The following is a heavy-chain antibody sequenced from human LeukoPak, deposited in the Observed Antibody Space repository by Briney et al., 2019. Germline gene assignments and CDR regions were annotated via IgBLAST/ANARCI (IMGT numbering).Heavy chain of an antibody. CDR1: GYTFTSYG. V-gene: IGHV1-18*01. J-gene: IGHJ4*02. D-gene: IGHD3-3*01. CDR3: QTSDFWCGSSDH. Sequence: GASVKVSCKASGYTFTSYGISRVRQAAGLGVEKKGWISAYNGNTNYAQKLQGRVTMTTDTSTSTAYMELRSLISYDTAVYICQTSDFWCGSSDHWGQGTLVTVAS. CDR2: ISAYNGNT.